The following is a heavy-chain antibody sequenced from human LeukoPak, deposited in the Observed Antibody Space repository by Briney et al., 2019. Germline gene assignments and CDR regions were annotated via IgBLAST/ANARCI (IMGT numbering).Heavy chain of an antibody. D-gene: IGHD3-9*01. V-gene: IGHV4-34*01. CDR3: ARVTTYYDILTGYYQRHYYYYGMDV. CDR1: GYSISTTSHY. J-gene: IGHJ6*02. Sequence: PSETLSLTCGVSGYSISTTSHYWSWIRQPPGKGLEWIGEINHSGSTNYNPSLKSRVTISVDTSKNQFSLKLSSVTAADTAVYYCARVTTYYDILTGYYQRHYYYYGMDVWGQGTTVTVSS. CDR2: INHSGST.